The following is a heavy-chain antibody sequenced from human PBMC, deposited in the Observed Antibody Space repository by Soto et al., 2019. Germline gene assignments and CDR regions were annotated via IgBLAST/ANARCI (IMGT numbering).Heavy chain of an antibody. CDR2: ISHDGSKK. CDR1: GFTFSTHG. CDR3: AKDKGPYYDFWSGQRWFDP. J-gene: IGHJ5*02. Sequence: GGSLRLSCAASGFTFSTHGMHWVRQAPGKGPEWVAVISHDGSKKYYVESVEGRFSISRDNSKSIVHLQMNNVRTEDTAVYYCAKDKGPYYDFWSGQRWFDPWGQGTLVTVSS. D-gene: IGHD3-3*01. V-gene: IGHV3-30*18.